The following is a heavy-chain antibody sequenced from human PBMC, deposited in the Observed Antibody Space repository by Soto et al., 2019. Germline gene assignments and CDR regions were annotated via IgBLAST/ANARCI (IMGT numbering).Heavy chain of an antibody. CDR3: AKDDEDFIVVVVAAPARPFDY. Sequence: PGGSLRLSCAASGFTFSSYGMHWVRQAPGKGLEWVAVISYDGSNKYYADSVKGRFTISRDNSKNTLYLQMNSLRAEYTAVYYCAKDDEDFIVVVVAAPARPFDYWGQGTLVTVSS. CDR1: GFTFSSYG. CDR2: ISYDGSNK. V-gene: IGHV3-30*18. D-gene: IGHD2-15*01. J-gene: IGHJ4*02.